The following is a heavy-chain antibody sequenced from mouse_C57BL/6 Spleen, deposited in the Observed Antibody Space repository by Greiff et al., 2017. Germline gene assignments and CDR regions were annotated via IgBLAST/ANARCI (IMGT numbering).Heavy chain of an antibody. CDR2: INPSNGGT. CDR1: GYTFTSYW. CDR3: ARFPVRGVDY. Sequence: QVHVKQSGTELVKPGASVKLSCKASGYTFTSYWMHWVKQRPGQGLEWIGNINPSNGGTNYNEKFKSKATLTVDKSSSTAYMQLSSLTSEDSAVYYCARFPVRGVDYWGQGTTLTVSS. D-gene: IGHD1-1*01. V-gene: IGHV1-53*01. J-gene: IGHJ2*01.